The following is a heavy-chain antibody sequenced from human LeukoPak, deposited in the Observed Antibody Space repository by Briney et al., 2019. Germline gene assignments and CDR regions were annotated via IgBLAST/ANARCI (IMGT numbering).Heavy chain of an antibody. D-gene: IGHD4-23*01. Sequence: ASVKVSCKASGYTFTSYDINWVRQATGQGLEWMGWMNPNSGNTGYAQKFQGRVTITTDESTSTAYMELSSLRSEDTAVYYCARDHPRWYDANDAFDIWGQGTMVTVSS. V-gene: IGHV1-8*03. CDR2: MNPNSGNT. J-gene: IGHJ3*02. CDR1: GYTFTSYD. CDR3: ARDHPRWYDANDAFDI.